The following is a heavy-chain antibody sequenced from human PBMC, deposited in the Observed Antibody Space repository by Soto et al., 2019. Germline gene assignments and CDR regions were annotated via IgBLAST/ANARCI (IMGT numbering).Heavy chain of an antibody. Sequence: EVQLVESGGGLVKPGGSLRLSCAASGFTFSSYSMNWVRQAPGKGLEWVSSISSSSSYIYYADSVKGRFTISRDNAKNSLYLQMNSLRAEDTAVYYCARDGKKTNYYDSSGYPYYFDYWGQGTLVTVSS. CDR1: GFTFSSYS. D-gene: IGHD3-22*01. V-gene: IGHV3-21*01. CDR2: ISSSSSYI. CDR3: ARDGKKTNYYDSSGYPYYFDY. J-gene: IGHJ4*02.